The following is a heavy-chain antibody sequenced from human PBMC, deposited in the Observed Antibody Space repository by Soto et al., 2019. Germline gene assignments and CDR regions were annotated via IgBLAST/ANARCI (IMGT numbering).Heavy chain of an antibody. D-gene: IGHD3-16*01. CDR3: ARVYSVIFSGGEGFDP. J-gene: IGHJ5*02. CDR2: FIPIFGTT. Sequence: QVVQSGAEVKKPGSSVKVSCKASGGTFNRQAFSWVRQAPGQGLEWMGGFIPIFGTTDYSQKFQGRVTITRDRATSTTYRESRSVKLDDPAVYYWARVYSVIFSGGEGFDPWGQGTLVTVSS. CDR1: GGTFNRQA. V-gene: IGHV1-69*14.